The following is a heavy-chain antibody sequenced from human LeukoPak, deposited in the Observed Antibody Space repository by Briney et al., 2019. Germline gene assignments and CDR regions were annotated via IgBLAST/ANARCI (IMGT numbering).Heavy chain of an antibody. CDR3: ARGGRYYYDSSGYRLDY. J-gene: IGHJ4*02. CDR1: GYTFTGYY. V-gene: IGHV1-2*04. Sequence: ASVKVSCKASGYTFTGYYMHWVRQAPGQGLEWMGWINPNSGGTNYAQKFQGWVTMTRDTSISTAYMELSRLRSDDTAVYYCARGGRYYYDSSGYRLDYWGQGTLVTVSS. D-gene: IGHD3-22*01. CDR2: INPNSGGT.